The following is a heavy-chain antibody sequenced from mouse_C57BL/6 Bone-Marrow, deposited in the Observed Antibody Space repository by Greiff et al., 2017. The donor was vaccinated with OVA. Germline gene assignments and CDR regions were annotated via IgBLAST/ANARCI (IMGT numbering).Heavy chain of an antibody. D-gene: IGHD2-4*01. CDR2: IYPRSGNT. V-gene: IGHV1-81*01. CDR3: ARLRYDYDYFDY. CDR1: GYTFTSYG. J-gene: IGHJ2*01. Sequence: VKLMESGAELARPGASVKLSCKASGYTFTSYGISWVKQRTGQGLEWIGEIYPRSGNTYYNEKFKGKATLTADKSSSTAYMELRSLTSEDSAVYFCARLRYDYDYFDYWGQGTTLTVSS.